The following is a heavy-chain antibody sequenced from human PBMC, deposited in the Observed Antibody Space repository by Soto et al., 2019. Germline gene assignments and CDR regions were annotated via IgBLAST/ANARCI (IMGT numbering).Heavy chain of an antibody. Sequence: QVQLQESGPGLVKPSETLSLTCTVSGGSISSYYWSWIRQPPGKGLEWIGYIYYTGSTNYNPSLKSRVTISVDTSKNQFSLKLTSVTAADTAVYYCARFVPCSDGSCALDSWGQGTLGTVSS. V-gene: IGHV4-59*12. J-gene: IGHJ4*02. CDR2: IYYTGST. CDR1: GGSISSYY. D-gene: IGHD2-15*01. CDR3: ARFVPCSDGSCALDS.